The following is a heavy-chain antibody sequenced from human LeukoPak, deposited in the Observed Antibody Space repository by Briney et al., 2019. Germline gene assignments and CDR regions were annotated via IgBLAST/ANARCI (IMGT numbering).Heavy chain of an antibody. CDR3: ARPGYCSGRSCYDVLDY. V-gene: IGHV5-51*01. Sequence: GEALKISCQGSGYSFTNYWIAWVRQMPGKGLEWRGIIYPGDSDTRYSPSFEGQVTISAGKSISTAYLQLTSLKASDTATYYCARPGYCSGRSCYDVLDYWGQGTLVTVSS. CDR1: GYSFTNYW. D-gene: IGHD2-15*01. CDR2: IYPGDSDT. J-gene: IGHJ4*02.